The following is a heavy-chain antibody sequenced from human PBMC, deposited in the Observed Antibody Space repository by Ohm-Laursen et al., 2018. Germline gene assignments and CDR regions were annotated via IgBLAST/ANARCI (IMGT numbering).Heavy chain of an antibody. V-gene: IGHV3-23*01. J-gene: IGHJ4*02. CDR1: GFTFDDYA. D-gene: IGHD1-26*01. CDR3: AKLVGATPLDY. CDR2: IVGSGGST. Sequence: SLRLSCAASGFTFDDYAMHWVRQAPGKGLEWVSAIVGSGGSTYYADSVKGRFAISRDNSKNTLYLQMNSLRAEDTAVYYCAKLVGATPLDYWGQGTLVTVSS.